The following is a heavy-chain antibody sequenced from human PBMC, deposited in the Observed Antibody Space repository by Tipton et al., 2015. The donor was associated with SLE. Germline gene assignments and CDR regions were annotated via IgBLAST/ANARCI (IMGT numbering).Heavy chain of an antibody. CDR1: GYTFTGYY. V-gene: IGHV1-2*02. D-gene: IGHD6-13*01. Sequence: QSGPEVKKPGASVKVSCKASGYTFTGYYMHWVRQAPGQGLEWMGWINPNSGGTNYAQKFQGRVTMTRDTSISTAYMELSRLRSDDTAVYYCARSSGAAAGTGFDYWGQGTLVTVSS. CDR2: INPNSGGT. J-gene: IGHJ4*02. CDR3: ARSSGAAAGTGFDY.